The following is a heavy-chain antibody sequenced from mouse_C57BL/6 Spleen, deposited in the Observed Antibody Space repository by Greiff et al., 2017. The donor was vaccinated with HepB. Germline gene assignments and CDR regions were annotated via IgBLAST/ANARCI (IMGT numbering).Heavy chain of an antibody. J-gene: IGHJ4*01. CDR3: ARGTAQAKGSMDY. Sequence: EVQRVESGGGLVKPGGSLKLSCAASGFTFSDYGMHWVRQAPEKGLEWVAYISSGSSTIYYADTVKGRFTISRDNAKNTLFLQMTSLRSEDTAMYYCARGTAQAKGSMDYWGQGTSVTVSS. CDR1: GFTFSDYG. V-gene: IGHV5-17*01. CDR2: ISSGSSTI. D-gene: IGHD3-2*02.